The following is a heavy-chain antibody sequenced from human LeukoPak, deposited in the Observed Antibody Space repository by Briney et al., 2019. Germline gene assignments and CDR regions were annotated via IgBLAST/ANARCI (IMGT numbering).Heavy chain of an antibody. Sequence: GGSLRLSCAASGFTFSIYSMNWVRQAPGKGLEWVSSISTGSSFIYYADSVKGRFTTSRDIAKNSLYLQVNSLRAEDTAVYYCARTDYYDKSIDYWGQGTLVTVSS. D-gene: IGHD3-22*01. CDR1: GFTFSIYS. CDR3: ARTDYYDKSIDY. CDR2: ISTGSSFI. J-gene: IGHJ4*02. V-gene: IGHV3-21*01.